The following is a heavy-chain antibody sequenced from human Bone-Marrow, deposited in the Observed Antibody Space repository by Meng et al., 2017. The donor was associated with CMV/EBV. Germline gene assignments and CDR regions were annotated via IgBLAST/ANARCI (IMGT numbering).Heavy chain of an antibody. CDR3: AGGGVRDDFWSGYYSSRGGMDV. J-gene: IGHJ6*04. CDR2: ISSSSSYI. CDR1: GFTFSSYS. Sequence: GESLKISCAASGFTFSSYSMNWVRQAPGKGLEWVSSISSSSSYIYYADSVKGRFTISRDNAENSLYLQMNSPRAEDTAVYYCAGGGVRDDFWSGYYSSRGGMDVWGKGTTVTVSS. V-gene: IGHV3-21*01. D-gene: IGHD3-3*01.